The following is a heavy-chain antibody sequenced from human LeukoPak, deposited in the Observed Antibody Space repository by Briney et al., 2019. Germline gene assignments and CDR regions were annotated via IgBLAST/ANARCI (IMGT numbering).Heavy chain of an antibody. V-gene: IGHV1-69*13. CDR1: GGIFSRYA. D-gene: IGHD3-10*01. J-gene: IGHJ5*02. CDR3: ARVKPSEMVRGVINWFDP. CDR2: IIPIFGTA. Sequence: GASVKVSCKASGGIFSRYAISWVRQAPGQGLEWMGGIIPIFGTANYAQKFQGRVTITADESTSTAYMELSSLRSEDTAVYYCARVKPSEMVRGVINWFDPWGQGTLVTVSS.